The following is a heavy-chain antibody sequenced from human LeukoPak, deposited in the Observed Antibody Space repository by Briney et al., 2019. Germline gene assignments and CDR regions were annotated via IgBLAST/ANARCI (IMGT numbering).Heavy chain of an antibody. CDR2: ISGSGGST. V-gene: IGHV3-23*01. Sequence: GGSLRLSCAASVFTFSSYAMSWDRQAPGKGLEWVSAISGSGGSTYYADSVKGRFTISRDNSKNTLYLQMNSLRAEDTAVYYCAKDGTVVTPGEFDYWGQGTLVTVSS. J-gene: IGHJ4*02. CDR3: AKDGTVVTPGEFDY. D-gene: IGHD4-23*01. CDR1: VFTFSSYA.